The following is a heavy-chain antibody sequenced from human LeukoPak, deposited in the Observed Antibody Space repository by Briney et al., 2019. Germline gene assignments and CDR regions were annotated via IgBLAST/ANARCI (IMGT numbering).Heavy chain of an antibody. CDR2: ISYSGST. CDR1: GGSISNYY. Sequence: SETLSLTCTVSGGSISNYYWSWIRQPPGKGLEWIGYISYSGSTNYNPSLKSRVTISLDTSKNQFSLKVTSVTAADTAVYYCARARTTATQFDYWGQGTLVTVSS. D-gene: IGHD4-17*01. V-gene: IGHV4-59*01. CDR3: ARARTTATQFDY. J-gene: IGHJ4*02.